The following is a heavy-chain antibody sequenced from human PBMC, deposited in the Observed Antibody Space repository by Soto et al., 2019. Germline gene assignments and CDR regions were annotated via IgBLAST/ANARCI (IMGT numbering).Heavy chain of an antibody. D-gene: IGHD4-17*01. J-gene: IGHJ6*02. Sequence: GGSLRLSCAASGFTFSSYAMHWVRQAPGKGLEWVAVISYDGSNKYYADSVKGRFTISRDNSKNTLYLQMNSLRAEDTAVYYCARGEGLRLYYYYGMDVWGQGTTVTVSS. V-gene: IGHV3-30-3*01. CDR2: ISYDGSNK. CDR1: GFTFSSYA. CDR3: ARGEGLRLYYYYGMDV.